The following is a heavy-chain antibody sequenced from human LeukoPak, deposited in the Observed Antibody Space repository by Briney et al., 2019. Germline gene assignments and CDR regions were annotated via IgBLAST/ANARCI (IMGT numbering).Heavy chain of an antibody. CDR3: ARQRGWAAGTTVNPYYFDY. D-gene: IGHD4-11*01. J-gene: IGHJ4*02. CDR2: IYYSGST. Sequence: SETLSLTCTVSGGSISSSSYYWGWIRQPPGKGLEWIGSIYYSGSTYYSPSLKSRVTISVDTSKNQFSLKLSSVTAADTAVYYCARQRGWAAGTTVNPYYFDYWGQGTLVTVSS. CDR1: GGSISSSSYY. V-gene: IGHV4-39*01.